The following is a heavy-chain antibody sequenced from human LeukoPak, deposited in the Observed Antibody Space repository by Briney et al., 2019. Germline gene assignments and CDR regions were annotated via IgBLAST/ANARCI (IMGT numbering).Heavy chain of an antibody. V-gene: IGHV4-61*08. CDR1: GGSISSGGYY. J-gene: IGHJ6*02. Sequence: SETLSLTCTVSGGSISSGGYYWSWIRQHPGKGLEWLGYIYYSGSTNYNPSLKSRATISVDTSKNQFSLKLSSVTAADTAVYYCARLLGGSYYYYYYGMDVWGQGTTVTVS. D-gene: IGHD1-26*01. CDR2: IYYSGST. CDR3: ARLLGGSYYYYYYGMDV.